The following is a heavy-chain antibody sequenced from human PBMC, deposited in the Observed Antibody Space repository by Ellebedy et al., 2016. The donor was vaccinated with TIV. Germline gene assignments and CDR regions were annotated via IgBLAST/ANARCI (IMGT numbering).Heavy chain of an antibody. V-gene: IGHV3-7*03. CDR1: GFSFSSFW. CDR3: ARRYYSSGSYIDY. D-gene: IGHD3-10*01. J-gene: IGHJ4*02. Sequence: GESLKISCAASGFSFSSFWMTWLRQDPGKRLEWVASIKQDGSEIHYVDSVEGRLTISRDNAKDSVYIQMNSLRAEDTAVYFCARRYYSSGSYIDYWGQGTLVAVSS. CDR2: IKQDGSEI.